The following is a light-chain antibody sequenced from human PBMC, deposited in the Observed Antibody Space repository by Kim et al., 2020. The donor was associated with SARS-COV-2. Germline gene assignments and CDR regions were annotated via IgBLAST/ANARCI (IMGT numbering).Light chain of an antibody. CDR1: KLGHKD. V-gene: IGLV3-1*01. CDR3: QAWDSSTAV. CDR2: QNT. J-gene: IGLJ1*01. Sequence: SYELTQPPSVSVSPGQTASITCSGDKLGHKDVSWYQQKPGQSPVLVIYQNTKRPSGIPERFSGSNSENSATLTISGTQAMDEADYYCQAWDSSTAVFGTG.